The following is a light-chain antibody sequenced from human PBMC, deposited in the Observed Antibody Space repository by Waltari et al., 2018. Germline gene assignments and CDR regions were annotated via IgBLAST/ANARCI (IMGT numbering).Light chain of an antibody. Sequence: DIVMTQSPDSLAVSLGERANINCKSSQSVLYSSNNKNYLAWYQQKPGQPPKLLIYWASTRESGVPDRFSGSGSGTDFTLTISSLQAEDVAVYYCQQYYSTLWSFGQGTKLEIK. CDR3: QQYYSTLWS. V-gene: IGKV4-1*01. J-gene: IGKJ2*04. CDR1: QSVLYSSNNKNY. CDR2: WAS.